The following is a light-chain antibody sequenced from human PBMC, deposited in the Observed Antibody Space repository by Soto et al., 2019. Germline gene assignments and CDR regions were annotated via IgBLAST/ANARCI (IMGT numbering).Light chain of an antibody. CDR2: SNN. CDR3: AAWDDSLNAWL. J-gene: IGLJ3*02. Sequence: QLVLTQPPSATGTPGQRVTISCSGSSSNIGSNTVNWYQQIPGTAPKLLIYSNNQRPSGVPDRFSGSKSGTSASLAISGLQSEDETDYYCAAWDDSLNAWLFGGGTKVTVL. V-gene: IGLV1-44*01. CDR1: SSNIGSNT.